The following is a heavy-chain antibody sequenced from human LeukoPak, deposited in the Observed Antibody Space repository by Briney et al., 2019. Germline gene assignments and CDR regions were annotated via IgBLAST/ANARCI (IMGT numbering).Heavy chain of an antibody. Sequence: GGSLRLSCAASGFTFGSYEMNWVRQAPGKGLEWVSYISSSGSPKYYADSVKGRFTISRDNAKNSLYLQMNSLRAEDTAVYYCARDLGLSGSYFDYWGQGTLVTVSS. V-gene: IGHV3-48*03. D-gene: IGHD3-10*01. CDR1: GFTFGSYE. J-gene: IGHJ4*02. CDR3: ARDLGLSGSYFDY. CDR2: ISSSGSPK.